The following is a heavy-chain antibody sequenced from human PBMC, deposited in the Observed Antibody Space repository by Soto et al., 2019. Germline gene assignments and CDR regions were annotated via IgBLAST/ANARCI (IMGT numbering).Heavy chain of an antibody. J-gene: IGHJ6*02. CDR3: SRARYCTSPSCYNHYYFGMDI. Sequence: QEQLVQSGGEVTKPGASVRVSCKASGYTFTKYGITWVRQAPGQGLEWMGWIGVYNGKTNYARKRQSRVIISADTYASTAQMELRSLRSDDTAVYYCSRARYCTSPSCYNHYYFGMDIWGQGTTVSVSS. CDR2: IGVYNGKT. CDR1: GYTFTKYG. D-gene: IGHD2-2*02. V-gene: IGHV1-18*04.